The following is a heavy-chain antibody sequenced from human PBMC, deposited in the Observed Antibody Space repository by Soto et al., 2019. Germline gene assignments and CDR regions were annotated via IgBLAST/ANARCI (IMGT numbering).Heavy chain of an antibody. Sequence: QLQLQESGSGLVKPSQTLSLTCAVSGGSISSGSYSWSWIRQPPGKGLEWIGYIYHSGSTYYNPSLKSRVTISVDRSKNQFSLKLISVTAADTAVYYCARVVCSGGSCYSSDAFDIWGQGTMVTVSS. CDR1: GGSISSGSYS. D-gene: IGHD2-15*01. CDR2: IYHSGST. V-gene: IGHV4-30-2*01. J-gene: IGHJ3*02. CDR3: ARVVCSGGSCYSSDAFDI.